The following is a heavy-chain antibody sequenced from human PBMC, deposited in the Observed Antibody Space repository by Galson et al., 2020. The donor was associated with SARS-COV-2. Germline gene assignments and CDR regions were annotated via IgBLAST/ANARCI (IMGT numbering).Heavy chain of an antibody. CDR3: AGRVAVAGSLHI. CDR2: TYYRSQWST. D-gene: IGHD6-13*01. J-gene: IGHJ3*02. V-gene: IGHV6-1*01. Sequence: SQTLSLTCAISGDSVSSNSAAWNWIRQSPSRGLEWLGRTYYRSQWSTDYAVSVKSRITINPDTSKNQFSLQLNSVTPEDTAIYYCAGRVAVAGSLHIWSQGTMVIVSS. CDR1: GDSVSSNSAA.